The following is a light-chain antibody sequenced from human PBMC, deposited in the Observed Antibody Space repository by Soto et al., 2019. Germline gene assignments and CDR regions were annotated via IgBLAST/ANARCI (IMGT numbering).Light chain of an antibody. Sequence: QSVLTQPPSASGSPGQSVTISCTGTSSDVGGYNYVSWYQQHPGKAPKLMIYEVTKRPSGVPDRFSGSKSGNTASLTVSGLQAEDEADYDCSSYAGNNSLGVFGTGTKLTVL. CDR2: EVT. CDR3: SSYAGNNSLGV. V-gene: IGLV2-8*01. CDR1: SSDVGGYNY. J-gene: IGLJ1*01.